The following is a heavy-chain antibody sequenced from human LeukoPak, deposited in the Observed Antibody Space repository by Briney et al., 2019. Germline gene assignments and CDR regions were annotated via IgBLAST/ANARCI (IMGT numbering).Heavy chain of an antibody. Sequence: SETLSLTCTVSGGSISSYYWSWIRQPAGKGLEWIGRIYSTGSTDYNPSLESRLTMSLDASRNQFSLKLGSVTAADTAVYYCARGNYDAHGAFDIWGQGTMVTVSS. V-gene: IGHV4-4*07. CDR2: IYSTGST. D-gene: IGHD3-3*01. CDR1: GGSISSYY. J-gene: IGHJ3*02. CDR3: ARGNYDAHGAFDI.